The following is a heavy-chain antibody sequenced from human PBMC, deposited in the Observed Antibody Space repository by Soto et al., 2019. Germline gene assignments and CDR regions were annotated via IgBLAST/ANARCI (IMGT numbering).Heavy chain of an antibody. D-gene: IGHD3-3*01. J-gene: IGHJ3*02. V-gene: IGHV1-2*02. CDR2: INPATGAA. CDR1: GYPVTAYY. Sequence: QLHLVQSGAVVKKPGASVTVSCSASGYPVTAYYMHWVRQAPGRGLEWMGGINPATGAAKYTQTFQGRVTMTRDMSTSTVSMELSGLTSEDTAVFYCARGGGVGVAGSAAFDMWGQGTLVTVSS. CDR3: ARGGGVGVAGSAAFDM.